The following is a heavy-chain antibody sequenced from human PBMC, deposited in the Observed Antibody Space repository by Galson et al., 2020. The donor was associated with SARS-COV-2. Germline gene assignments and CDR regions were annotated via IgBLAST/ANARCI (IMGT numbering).Heavy chain of an antibody. J-gene: IGHJ4*02. CDR3: ARQILTGYYSFYYFDY. CDR1: GGSISTSSYY. V-gene: IGHV4-39*01. CDR2: IYYTESN. D-gene: IGHD3-9*01. Sequence: SETLSLTCTVSGGSISTSSYYWGWIRQPPGEGLEWIGSIYYTESNYYNPSLTSRVTISVDTSKNQFSLKLSSVTAADTAVYYCARQILTGYYSFYYFDYWGQGTLVTVSS.